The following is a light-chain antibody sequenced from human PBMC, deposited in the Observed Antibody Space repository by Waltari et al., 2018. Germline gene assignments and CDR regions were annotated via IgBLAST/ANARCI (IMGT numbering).Light chain of an antibody. CDR1: QPITTW. CDR3: QQYSSFGT. J-gene: IGKJ1*01. Sequence: DIQMTQSPSTLSASVGDRVTITCRASQPITTWVAWYQQKPGQAPHLLIYDASRLEFGVPTRFSGSGSGTEFTLTISSLRPDDFATYYCQQYSSFGTFGQGTKVEIK. CDR2: DAS. V-gene: IGKV1-5*01.